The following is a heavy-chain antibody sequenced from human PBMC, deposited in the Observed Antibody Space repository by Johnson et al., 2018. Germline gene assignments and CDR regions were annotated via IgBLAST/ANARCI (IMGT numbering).Heavy chain of an antibody. CDR1: GFAFNEYT. Sequence: VQLVESGGAVVQPGGSLRLSCAASGFAFNEYTMHWFRQFPGQGLECVSLVTWDGGSTFYADSVKGRFTISRNNRKNSLYLQMSSLGTEDTAFYYCAKEKDRLIDSWGQGTQVTVSS. CDR2: VTWDGGST. V-gene: IGHV3-43*01. J-gene: IGHJ4*02. CDR3: AKEKDRLIDS.